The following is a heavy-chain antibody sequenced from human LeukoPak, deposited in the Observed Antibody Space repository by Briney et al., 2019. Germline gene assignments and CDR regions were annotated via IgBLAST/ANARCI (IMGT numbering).Heavy chain of an antibody. Sequence: SETLSLTCTVSGGSISSYYWSWLRQPPGKGLEWIGYIYYSGSTNYNPSLKSRVTISVDTSKNQFSLKLSSVTAADTAVYYCARVLAYCGGDCPYYYYYYMDVWGKGTTVTVSS. J-gene: IGHJ6*03. CDR1: GGSISSYY. D-gene: IGHD2-21*01. CDR3: ARVLAYCGGDCPYYYYYYMDV. V-gene: IGHV4-59*01. CDR2: IYYSGST.